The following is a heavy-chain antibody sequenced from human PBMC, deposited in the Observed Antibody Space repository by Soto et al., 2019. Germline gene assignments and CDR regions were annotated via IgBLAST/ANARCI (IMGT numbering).Heavy chain of an antibody. CDR1: GYTFTSYG. CDR2: ISAYNGNT. V-gene: IGHV1-18*01. Sequence: ASVKVSCKASGYTFTSYGISWVRQAPGQGLEWMGWISAYNGNTNYAQKLQGRVTMTTDTSTSTAYMELRSLRSDDTAVYYCARPLSYCSGGSCDAFDIWGQGTMVTVSS. D-gene: IGHD2-15*01. J-gene: IGHJ3*02. CDR3: ARPLSYCSGGSCDAFDI.